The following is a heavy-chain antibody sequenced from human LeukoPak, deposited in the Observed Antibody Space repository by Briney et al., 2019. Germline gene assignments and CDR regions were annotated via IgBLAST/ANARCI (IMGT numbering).Heavy chain of an antibody. V-gene: IGHV1-46*01. CDR3: ARGGRLQTPGRPSFDY. CDR1: GYTFSKYG. D-gene: IGHD5-24*01. CDR2: INPSGGST. J-gene: IGHJ4*02. Sequence: ASVKVSCKASGYTFSKYGISWVRQAPGQGLEWMGIINPSGGSTSYAQKFQGRVTMTRDMSTSTDYMELSSLRSEDTAVYYCARGGRLQTPGRPSFDYWGQGTLVTVSS.